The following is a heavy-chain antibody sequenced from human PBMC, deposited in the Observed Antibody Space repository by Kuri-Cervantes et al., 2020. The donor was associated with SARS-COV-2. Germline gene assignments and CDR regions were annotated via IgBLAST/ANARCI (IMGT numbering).Heavy chain of an antibody. CDR2: ISYDGSNK. CDR1: GFTFSSYA. CDR3: ARDEFRDIVVVPAAPSFDY. V-gene: IGHV3-30-3*01. D-gene: IGHD2-2*01. Sequence: GESLKISCAASGFTFSSYARHWVRQAPGKGLEWVAVISYDGSNKYYADSVKGRFTISRDNSKNTLYLQMNSLRAEDTAVYYCARDEFRDIVVVPAAPSFDYWGQGTLVTVSS. J-gene: IGHJ4*02.